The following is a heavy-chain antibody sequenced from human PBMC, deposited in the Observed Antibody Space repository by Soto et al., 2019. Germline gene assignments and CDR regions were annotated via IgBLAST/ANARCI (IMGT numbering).Heavy chain of an antibody. CDR3: ARDFAYFDS. CDR2: VYHTGRT. D-gene: IGHD3-3*01. V-gene: IGHV4-61*01. CDR1: GGSFKRGSYS. J-gene: IGHJ4*02. Sequence: PSETLSLTCTDSGGSFKRGSYSWSWIRQPPGKGLEWIGYVYHTGRTSYNTSLKSRVSISMDTSKNQFSLNLDSVTAADTAVYFCARDFAYFDSWGQGTLVTVSS.